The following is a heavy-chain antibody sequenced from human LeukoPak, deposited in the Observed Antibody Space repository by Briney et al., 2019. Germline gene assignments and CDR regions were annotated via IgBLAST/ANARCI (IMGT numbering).Heavy chain of an antibody. D-gene: IGHD1-26*01. V-gene: IGHV1-18*01. J-gene: IGHJ4*02. CDR2: ISAHNGDT. CDR1: GYTFTTYG. CDR3: ARVKARSGSYSLDY. Sequence: ASVKFSCKASGYTFTTYGISWVRQAPGQGLEWMGWISAHNGDTNYAQRLQGRVTMTTDTSTSTAYMELRSLRSDDTAVYYCARVKARSGSYSLDYWGQGTLVTVSS.